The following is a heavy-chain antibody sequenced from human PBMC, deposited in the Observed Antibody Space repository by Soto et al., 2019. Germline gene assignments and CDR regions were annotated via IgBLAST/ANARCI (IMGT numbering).Heavy chain of an antibody. CDR3: ARSIMITHHWFDP. CDR2: INHSGST. Sequence: TSETLSLTCAVYGGSFSGYYWSWIRQPPGKGLEWIGEINHSGSTNYNPSLKSRVTISVDTSKNQFSLKLSSVTAADTAVYYCARSIMITHHWFDPWGQGTLVTVSS. J-gene: IGHJ5*02. V-gene: IGHV4-34*01. CDR1: GGSFSGYY. D-gene: IGHD3-16*01.